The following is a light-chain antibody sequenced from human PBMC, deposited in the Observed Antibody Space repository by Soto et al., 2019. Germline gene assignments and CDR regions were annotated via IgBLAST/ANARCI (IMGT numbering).Light chain of an antibody. Sequence: QSALTQPPSASGSPGQSVTISCTGTSSDVGGDNSVSWYQHHPGKAPKLMIYEVTKRPSGVPDRFSGSKSGNTASLTVSGLQAEDEADYYCSSYAGSNNPHVVFGGGTKVTVL. CDR2: EVT. CDR1: SSDVGGDNS. V-gene: IGLV2-8*01. CDR3: SSYAGSNNPHVV. J-gene: IGLJ2*01.